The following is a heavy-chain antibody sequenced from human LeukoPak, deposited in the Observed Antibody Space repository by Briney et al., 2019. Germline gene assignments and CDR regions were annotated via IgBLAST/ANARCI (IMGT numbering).Heavy chain of an antibody. V-gene: IGHV3-53*01. CDR2: IYSGGST. J-gene: IGHJ3*02. CDR1: GFTVSSNY. D-gene: IGHD4-17*01. CDR3: ARDQTVPPGDAFDI. Sequence: GGSLTLSCAASGFTVSSNYMSWVRQAPGKGLEWVSVIYSGGSTYYAASVKGRLTISRDNSKNTLYLQMNSLRAEDTAVYYCARDQTVPPGDAFDIWGQGTMVTVSS.